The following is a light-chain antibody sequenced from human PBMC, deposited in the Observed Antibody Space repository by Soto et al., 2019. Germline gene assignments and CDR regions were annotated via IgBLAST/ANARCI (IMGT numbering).Light chain of an antibody. CDR2: GIS. CDR3: QQYSSLPHT. V-gene: IGKV3-20*01. Sequence: ESVLTQSPGTLSLSPGERATLSCRASQSVTNRYFAWYQQRPGQAPRLLIYGISNSATGIPDRFSGSGSGTDFTLTISSLEPEDFVVYYCQQYSSLPHTFGQGTKLEVK. J-gene: IGKJ2*01. CDR1: QSVTNRY.